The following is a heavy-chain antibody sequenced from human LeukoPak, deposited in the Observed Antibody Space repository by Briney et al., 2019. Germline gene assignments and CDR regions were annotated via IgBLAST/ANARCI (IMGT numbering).Heavy chain of an antibody. Sequence: SETLSLTCTVSGGSISSYYWSWIRQPPGKGLEWIGYIYYSGSTNYNPSLKSRVTISVDTSKNQFSLKLSSVTAADTAVYYCARRLYSGSYSPTYYYYGMDVWGQGTTVTVSS. J-gene: IGHJ6*02. D-gene: IGHD1-26*01. CDR1: GGSISSYY. V-gene: IGHV4-59*08. CDR3: ARRLYSGSYSPTYYYYGMDV. CDR2: IYYSGST.